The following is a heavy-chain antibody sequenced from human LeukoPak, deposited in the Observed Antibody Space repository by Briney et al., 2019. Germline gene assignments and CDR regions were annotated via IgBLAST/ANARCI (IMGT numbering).Heavy chain of an antibody. D-gene: IGHD3-10*01. Sequence: PSETLSLTCTVSGGSLNSSSYYWGWIRQPPGKGLEWIVTIYYSGSTYYNPSLKSRVTISVDTPENQFSLKLSSVTASNTAVYYCARRFAPSRNDAFDIWGQGTMVTVSS. CDR1: GGSLNSSSYY. J-gene: IGHJ3*02. CDR2: IYYSGST. V-gene: IGHV4-39*01. CDR3: ARRFAPSRNDAFDI.